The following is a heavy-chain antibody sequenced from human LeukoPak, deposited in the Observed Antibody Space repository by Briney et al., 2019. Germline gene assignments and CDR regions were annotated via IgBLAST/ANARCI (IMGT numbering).Heavy chain of an antibody. Sequence: SEPLSLTCAVSGGSISSGGYSWSWIRQPPGKGLEWIGYIYHSGSTYYNPSLKSRVTISVDRSKNQFSLKLSSVTAADTAVYYCVSSPYYYDSSGYLNAFDIWGQGTMVTVSS. J-gene: IGHJ3*02. CDR2: IYHSGST. CDR3: VSSPYYYDSSGYLNAFDI. V-gene: IGHV4-30-2*01. CDR1: GGSISSGGYS. D-gene: IGHD3-22*01.